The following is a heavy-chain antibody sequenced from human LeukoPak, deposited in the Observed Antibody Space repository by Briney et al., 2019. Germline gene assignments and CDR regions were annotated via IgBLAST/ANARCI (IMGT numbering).Heavy chain of an antibody. Sequence: PSETLSLTCTVSGGSISSYYWSWIRQPPGKGLEWIGYIYYSGSTNYNPSLKSRVTISVDTSKNQFSLKLSSVTAADTAVYYCARARADSSSWYYYYYMDAWGKGTTVTVSS. D-gene: IGHD6-13*01. CDR1: GGSISSYY. J-gene: IGHJ6*03. V-gene: IGHV4-59*01. CDR2: IYYSGST. CDR3: ARARADSSSWYYYYYMDA.